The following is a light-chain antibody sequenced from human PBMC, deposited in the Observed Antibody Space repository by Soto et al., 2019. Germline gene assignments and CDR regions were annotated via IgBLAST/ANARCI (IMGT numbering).Light chain of an antibody. CDR2: DAS. V-gene: IGKV3-11*01. J-gene: IGKJ4*01. CDR1: QSVSSY. Sequence: EIVMTQSPATLSLSPGEGATVSCRASQSVSSYLAWYQQKPGQAPRLLISDASNRATGIPARFSGSGSGTDFSLTISSLEPEDFAVYYCQQRSRWPLTFGGGTKVDIK. CDR3: QQRSRWPLT.